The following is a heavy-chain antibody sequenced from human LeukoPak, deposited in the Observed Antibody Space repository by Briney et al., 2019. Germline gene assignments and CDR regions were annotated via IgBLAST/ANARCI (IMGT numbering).Heavy chain of an antibody. D-gene: IGHD3-16*01. V-gene: IGHV1-8*01. Sequence: GASVKVSCKASGYTFTSYDINWARQATGQGLEWMGWMNPNSGNTGYAQKFQGRVTMTRNTSISTAYMELSSLRSEDTAVYYCARNTYDLMGVDAFDIWGQGTMVTVSS. CDR2: MNPNSGNT. CDR3: ARNTYDLMGVDAFDI. J-gene: IGHJ3*02. CDR1: GYTFTSYD.